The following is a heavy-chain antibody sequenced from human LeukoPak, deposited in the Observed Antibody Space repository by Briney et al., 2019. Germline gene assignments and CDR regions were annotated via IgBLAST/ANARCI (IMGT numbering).Heavy chain of an antibody. CDR2: ISYDGSNK. V-gene: IGHV3-30-3*01. CDR1: GFTFSSYA. J-gene: IGHJ4*02. CDR3: AREAPGDYDFWSGYYAGSYCFDY. Sequence: GRSLRLSCAASGFTFSSYAMHWVRQAPGKGLEWVAVISYDGSNKYYADSVKGRFTISRDNSKNTLYLQMNSLRAEDTAVYYCAREAPGDYDFWSGYYAGSYCFDYWGQGTLVTVSS. D-gene: IGHD3-3*01.